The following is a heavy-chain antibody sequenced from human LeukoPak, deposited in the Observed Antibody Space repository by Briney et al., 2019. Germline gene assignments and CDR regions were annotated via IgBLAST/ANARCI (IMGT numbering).Heavy chain of an antibody. D-gene: IGHD4-17*01. V-gene: IGHV1-69*05. CDR2: IIPIFGTA. CDR1: GGTFSSYA. CDR3: ARTGDFGTGWFDP. Sequence: SVKVSCKASGGTFSSYAISWVRQAPGQGLEWMGGIIPIFGTANYAQKFQGRVTITTDESTSTAYLELSSLRSEDTAVYYCARTGDFGTGWFDPWGQGTLVTVSS. J-gene: IGHJ5*02.